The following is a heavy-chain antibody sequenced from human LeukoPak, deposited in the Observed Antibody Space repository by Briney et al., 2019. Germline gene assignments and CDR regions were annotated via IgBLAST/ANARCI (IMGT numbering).Heavy chain of an antibody. J-gene: IGHJ4*02. Sequence: PGGSLRLSCAASGFTFDDYAMHWVRHAPGKGLEWVSGISWNSGSIGYADSVKGRFTISRDNAKNSLYLQMNSLRAEDTALYYCAKEGGAAAGTGDYYFDYWGQGTLVTVSS. CDR3: AKEGGAAAGTGDYYFDY. V-gene: IGHV3-9*01. D-gene: IGHD6-13*01. CDR2: ISWNSGSI. CDR1: GFTFDDYA.